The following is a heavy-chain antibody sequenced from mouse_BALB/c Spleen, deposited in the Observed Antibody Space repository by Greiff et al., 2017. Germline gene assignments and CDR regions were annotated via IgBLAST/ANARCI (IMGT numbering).Heavy chain of an antibody. V-gene: IGHV5-6-5*01. J-gene: IGHJ2*01. CDR2: ISSGGST. CDR3: ARGDPSMITTCPFDY. Sequence: EVKLMESGGGLVKPGGSLKLSCAASGFTFSSYAMSWVRQTPEKRLEWVASISSGGSTYYPDSVKGRFTISRDNARNILYLQMSSLRSEDTAMYYCARGDPSMITTCPFDYWGQGTTLTVSS. D-gene: IGHD2-4*01. CDR1: GFTFSSYA.